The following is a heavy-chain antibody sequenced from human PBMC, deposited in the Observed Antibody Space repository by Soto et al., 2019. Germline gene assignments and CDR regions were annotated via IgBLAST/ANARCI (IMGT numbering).Heavy chain of an antibody. CDR3: AKDTVGGYSFWSGYYSDGLDV. CDR1: GFTFDSYA. Sequence: EVKLLESGGGLAQPGGSLRLSCVGSGFTFDSYAISWVRQSPGERLQWIAAISGSADGTDYAHSVRGRFTISRDNAKKTVHLQMDSRRVEDTDVYFCAKDTVGGYSFWSGYYSDGLDVWGQGTLVTVS. CDR2: ISGSADGT. V-gene: IGHV3-23*01. J-gene: IGHJ3*01. D-gene: IGHD3-3*01.